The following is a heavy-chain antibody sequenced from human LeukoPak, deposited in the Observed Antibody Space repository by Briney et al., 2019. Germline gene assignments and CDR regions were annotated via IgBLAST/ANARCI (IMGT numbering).Heavy chain of an antibody. CDR3: ARVNRRSGSYYITWFDP. CDR1: GGSISSRSYY. D-gene: IGHD3-10*01. V-gene: IGHV4-39*07. Sequence: SETLSLTCTVSGGSISSRSYYWGWIRQPPGKGLEWIGSIYHSGSIYYNPSLESRVTISIDTSKNQFSLKLSSVTAADTAVYYCARVNRRSGSYYITWFDPWGQGTLVTVSS. CDR2: IYHSGSI. J-gene: IGHJ5*02.